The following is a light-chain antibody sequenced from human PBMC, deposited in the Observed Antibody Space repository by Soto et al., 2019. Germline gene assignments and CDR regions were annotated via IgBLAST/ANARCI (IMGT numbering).Light chain of an antibody. Sequence: QYVLTQPPSVSAAPGQDVTISCSGNSSNLAYNSLSWYQQLPGTAPKLLIYDDNKRPSGIPARFSGSKSGTSATLGITGLETGDEADYYCGAWDDSLNVYVFGSGTKVTAL. J-gene: IGLJ1*01. CDR1: SSNLAYNS. CDR2: DDN. V-gene: IGLV1-51*01. CDR3: GAWDDSLNVYV.